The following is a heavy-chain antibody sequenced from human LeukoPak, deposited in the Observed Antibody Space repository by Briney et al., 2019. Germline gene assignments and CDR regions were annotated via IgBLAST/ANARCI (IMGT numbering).Heavy chain of an antibody. Sequence: PGGSLRLSCAASGFTFDDYAMHWVRQAPGKGLEWVSGISGNSGSIGYADSVKGRFTISRDNAKNSLYLQMNSLRAEDTALYYCAKEGAYYYDSSGYYYGFDYWGQGTLVTVSS. D-gene: IGHD3-22*01. CDR1: GFTFDDYA. J-gene: IGHJ4*02. V-gene: IGHV3-9*01. CDR3: AKEGAYYYDSSGYYYGFDY. CDR2: ISGNSGSI.